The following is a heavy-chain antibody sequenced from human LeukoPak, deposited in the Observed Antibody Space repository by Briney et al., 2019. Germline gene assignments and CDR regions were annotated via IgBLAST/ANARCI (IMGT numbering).Heavy chain of an antibody. D-gene: IGHD2-15*01. J-gene: IGHJ4*02. CDR1: GYTFTGYY. Sequence: GASVKVSCKASGYTFTGYYMHWVRQAPGQGLEWMGWLNPNRGVTKYVQKFQGRVTMTRDTSISTAYMELSRLRSDDTAVYYCASLAGYCSGGSCYSTDFDYWGQGTLVTVSS. V-gene: IGHV1-2*02. CDR2: LNPNRGVT. CDR3: ASLAGYCSGGSCYSTDFDY.